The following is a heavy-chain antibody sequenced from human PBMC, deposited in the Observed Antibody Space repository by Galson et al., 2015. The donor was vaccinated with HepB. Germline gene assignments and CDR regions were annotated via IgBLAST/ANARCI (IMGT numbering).Heavy chain of an antibody. CDR1: GFTFSSYG. Sequence: SLRLSCAASGFTFSSYGMHWVRQAPGKGLEWVAVISYDGSNKYYADSVKGRFTISRDNSKNTLYLQMNSLRAEDTAVYYCAKDQSGYSLLYRGYYFDYWGQGTLVTVSS. V-gene: IGHV3-30*18. CDR2: ISYDGSNK. CDR3: AKDQSGYSLLYRGYYFDY. J-gene: IGHJ4*02. D-gene: IGHD5-12*01.